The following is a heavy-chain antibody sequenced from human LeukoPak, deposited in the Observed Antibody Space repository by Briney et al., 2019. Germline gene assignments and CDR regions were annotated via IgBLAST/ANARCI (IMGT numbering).Heavy chain of an antibody. D-gene: IGHD6-13*01. CDR3: ARNPAAGTLDS. J-gene: IGHJ4*02. CDR1: GFTVSSSY. CDR2: INGGSSHT. V-gene: IGHV3-11*06. Sequence: GGSLRLSCAASGFTVSSSYMSWIRQAPGKGLEWLSYINGGSSHTNYADSVKGRFTISRDNAKNSLYLQMNSLRAEDTAVYYCARNPAAGTLDSRGQGTQVTVSS.